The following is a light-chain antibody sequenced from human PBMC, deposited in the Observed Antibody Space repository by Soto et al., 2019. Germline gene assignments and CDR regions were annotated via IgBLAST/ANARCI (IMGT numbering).Light chain of an antibody. V-gene: IGKV4-1*01. CDR2: WAS. J-gene: IGKJ1*01. CDR3: QQYYSNPRT. Sequence: DIVMTQSPDSLAVSLGERATINCKSNQSVLYSSNNKNYLAWYQQRKGQSPKILIYWASTRESGVPDRFSGSGSGTDFTLTISRLQAEDVEVYFCQQYYSNPRTFGQGTKVDIK. CDR1: QSVLYSSNNKNY.